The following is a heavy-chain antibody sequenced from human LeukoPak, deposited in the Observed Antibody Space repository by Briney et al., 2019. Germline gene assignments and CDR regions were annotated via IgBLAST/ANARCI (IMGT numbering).Heavy chain of an antibody. CDR2: INPNSGGT. D-gene: IGHD5-12*01. CDR3: ARVAGYSGYDPRRYFDK. CDR1: GYTFTGYY. Sequence: ASVKVSCKASGYTFTGYYMHWLRQAPGQGLEWMGRINPNSGGTNYAQKFQGRVTVTRDAAISTEYMELRSLRSDDTAIYYCARVAGYSGYDPRRYFDKWGQGTLVTVSS. J-gene: IGHJ4*02. V-gene: IGHV1-2*06.